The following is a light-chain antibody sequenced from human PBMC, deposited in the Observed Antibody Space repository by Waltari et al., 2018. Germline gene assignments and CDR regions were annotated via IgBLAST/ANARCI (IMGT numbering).Light chain of an antibody. Sequence: EIVLTQSAATLSLSPGERATLSCRASQSVSSYLAWYQQKPGQAPRLLISYASNMPTGIPARFSGSGSGTDFTLTISSLEPEDFAVYYCQQRSNWPPMYTFGQGTKLEIK. CDR2: YAS. V-gene: IGKV3-11*01. J-gene: IGKJ2*01. CDR3: QQRSNWPPMYT. CDR1: QSVSSY.